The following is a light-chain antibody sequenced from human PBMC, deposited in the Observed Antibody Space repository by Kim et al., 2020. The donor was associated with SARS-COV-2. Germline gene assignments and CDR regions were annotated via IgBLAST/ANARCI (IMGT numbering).Light chain of an antibody. CDR2: AAS. CDR3: QQYYSYPRT. J-gene: IGKJ1*01. Sequence: ASTGDRVTITCRASQGISSYLAWYQQEPGKAPKLLIYAASTLQSGVPSRFSGSGSGTDFTLTISCLQSEDFATYYCQQYYSYPRTFGQGTKVGIK. V-gene: IGKV1-8*01. CDR1: QGISSY.